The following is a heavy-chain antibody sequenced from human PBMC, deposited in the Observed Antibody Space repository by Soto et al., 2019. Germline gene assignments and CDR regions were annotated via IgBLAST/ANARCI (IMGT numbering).Heavy chain of an antibody. J-gene: IGHJ3*02. Sequence: QVQLVQSGAEVKKPGSSVKVSCKASGGTFSTYTIIWVRQAPGQGLEWMGRILPMLDIANSAQRFQGRVTITADKSTSTAYLELSRLRSEDTAVYYCTPGSWSAETFDIWGRRTMVTGSS. D-gene: IGHD6-13*01. CDR3: TPGSWSAETFDI. CDR2: ILPMLDIA. CDR1: GGTFSTYT. V-gene: IGHV1-69*02.